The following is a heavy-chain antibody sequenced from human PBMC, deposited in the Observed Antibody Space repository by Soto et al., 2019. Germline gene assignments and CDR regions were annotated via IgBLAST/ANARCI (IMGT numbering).Heavy chain of an antibody. V-gene: IGHV4-39*01. CDR3: ASLSITMIRGGV. D-gene: IGHD3-10*01. CDR1: GGSISSSSYY. J-gene: IGHJ6*02. CDR2: IYYSGST. Sequence: PSETLSLTCTVSGGSISSSSYYWGWIRQPPGKGLEWIGSIYYSGSTYYNPSLKSRVTISVDTSKNQFSLKLSSVAAADTAVYYCASLSITMIRGGVWGQGTTVTSP.